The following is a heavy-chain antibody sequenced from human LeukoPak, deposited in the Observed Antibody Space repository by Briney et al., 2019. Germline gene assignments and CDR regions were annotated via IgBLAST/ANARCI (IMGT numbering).Heavy chain of an antibody. Sequence: PGGSLRLSCAASGFTFSSYAMSWVRQAPGKGLQWVSAISRSGDSPYYADSVKGRFTISRDNSRNTLYLQMNSLRAEDTAIYYCAKEVYGSGPYYLDYWGQGTLVTVSS. J-gene: IGHJ4*02. V-gene: IGHV3-23*01. D-gene: IGHD3-10*01. CDR3: AKEVYGSGPYYLDY. CDR1: GFTFSSYA. CDR2: ISRSGDSP.